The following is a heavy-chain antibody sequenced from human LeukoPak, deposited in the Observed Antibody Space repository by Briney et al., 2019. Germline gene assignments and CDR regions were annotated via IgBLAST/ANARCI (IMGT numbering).Heavy chain of an antibody. CDR2: IYYSGST. J-gene: IGHJ4*02. V-gene: IGHV4-59*08. D-gene: IGHD6-19*01. CDR1: GGSISSYY. Sequence: PSQTLSLTCTVSGGSISSYYWSWIRQPPGKGLEWIGYIYYSGSTNYNPSLKSRVTISVDTSKNQFSLKLSSVTAADTAVYYCASISKAVAGTGYFDYWGQGTLVTVSS. CDR3: ASISKAVAGTGYFDY.